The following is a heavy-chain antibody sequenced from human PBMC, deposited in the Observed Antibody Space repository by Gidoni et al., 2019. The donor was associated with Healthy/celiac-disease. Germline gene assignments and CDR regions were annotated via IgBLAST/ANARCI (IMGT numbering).Heavy chain of an antibody. CDR2: IYYSGST. V-gene: IGHV4-30-4*01. Sequence: QVQLQESGPGLVKPSQTLSLTCTVSGGSISSGDYSWSWIRQPPAKGLEWIVYIYYSGSTYYNPSLKSRVTISVDTSKNQFSLKLSSVTAADTAVYYCVRGSYYYYGMDVWGQGTTVTVSS. CDR1: GGSISSGDYS. CDR3: VRGSYYYYGMDV. D-gene: IGHD3-10*01. J-gene: IGHJ6*02.